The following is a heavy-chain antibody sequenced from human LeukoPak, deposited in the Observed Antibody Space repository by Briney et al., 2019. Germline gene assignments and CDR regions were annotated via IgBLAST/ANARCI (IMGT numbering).Heavy chain of an antibody. Sequence: SVKVSCTASRGTFSSYAISWVQQAPGQGLEWMGGIIPIFGTANYAQKFQGRVTITADESTSTAYMELSSLRSEDTAVYYCARYSGWYFSSNHELDYWGQGTLVTVSS. CDR1: RGTFSSYA. CDR2: IIPIFGTA. D-gene: IGHD6-19*01. CDR3: ARYSGWYFSSNHELDY. J-gene: IGHJ4*02. V-gene: IGHV1-69*13.